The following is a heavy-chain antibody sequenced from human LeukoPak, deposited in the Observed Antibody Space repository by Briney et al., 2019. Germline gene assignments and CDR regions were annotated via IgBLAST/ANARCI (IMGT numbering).Heavy chain of an antibody. Sequence: ASVKVSCTASGYSFTSNYIHWARQAPGQGLEWMGMIYPRDGSTSYAQKFQGRVTVTRDTSTSTVHMELSGLRSEDTAVYYCARDQEAFDYWGQGTLVTVSS. J-gene: IGHJ4*02. CDR2: IYPRDGST. CDR1: GYSFTSNY. V-gene: IGHV1-46*01. CDR3: ARDQEAFDY.